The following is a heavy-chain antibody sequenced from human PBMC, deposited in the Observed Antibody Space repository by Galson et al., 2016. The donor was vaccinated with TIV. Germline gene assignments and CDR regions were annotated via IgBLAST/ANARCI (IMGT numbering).Heavy chain of an antibody. V-gene: IGHV3-48*01. CDR2: ISSGRSSTI. J-gene: IGHJ2*01. Sequence: SLRLSCAASGFTFSGYSMDWVRQAPGKGLEWLSYISSGRSSTIHYADSVKGRFTISRDNARNSLHLQMTSLGAEDTAVYYCARDRSGYTYGYESGYFDLWGRGTLVVVSS. CDR3: ARDRSGYTYGYESGYFDL. D-gene: IGHD5-18*01. CDR1: GFTFSGYS.